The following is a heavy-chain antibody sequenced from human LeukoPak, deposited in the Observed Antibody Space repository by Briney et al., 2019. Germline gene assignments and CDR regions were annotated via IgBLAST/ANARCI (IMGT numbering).Heavy chain of an antibody. D-gene: IGHD1/OR15-1a*01. J-gene: IGHJ4*02. CDR1: GSTFSSYA. Sequence: GGSPRLSCAASGSTFSSYAMHWVRQAPGKGLEWVAVISYDGSNKYYADSVKGRFTISRDNSKNTLYLQMNSLRAEDTAVYYCAKDVRSQRWNNLEGFDYWGQGTLVTVSP. V-gene: IGHV3-30*04. CDR2: ISYDGSNK. CDR3: AKDVRSQRWNNLEGFDY.